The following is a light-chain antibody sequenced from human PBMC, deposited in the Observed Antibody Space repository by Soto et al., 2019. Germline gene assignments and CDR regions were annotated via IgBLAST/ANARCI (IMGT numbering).Light chain of an antibody. CDR2: AAS. CDR3: QQYGSSPGALT. V-gene: IGKV3-20*01. CDR1: QSFSSSF. J-gene: IGKJ4*01. Sequence: EIVLTQSPGTLSLSPGERATLSCRASQSFSSSFLAWYQQKPGQAPRLLIYAASSRATGIPDRFSGSGSGTAFTLTISRLEPEDFAVYYCQQYGSSPGALTFGGGTKVDIK.